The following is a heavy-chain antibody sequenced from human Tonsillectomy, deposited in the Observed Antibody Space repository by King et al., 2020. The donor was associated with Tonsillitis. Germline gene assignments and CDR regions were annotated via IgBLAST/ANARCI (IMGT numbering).Heavy chain of an antibody. CDR3: GKALLVDIATSFDF. J-gene: IGHJ4*02. Sequence: VQLVESGGGVVQPGGSLRLSCEASGFTFRTYGTHWVRQAPGKGLEWVTFIRYGGGDKYYAESVKGRFTISKDNSKNTVYLQMTSLSAEDTAVYYCGKALLVDIATSFDFWGQGTLVTVSS. CDR2: IRYGGGDK. CDR1: GFTFRTYG. V-gene: IGHV3-30*02. D-gene: IGHD2-15*01.